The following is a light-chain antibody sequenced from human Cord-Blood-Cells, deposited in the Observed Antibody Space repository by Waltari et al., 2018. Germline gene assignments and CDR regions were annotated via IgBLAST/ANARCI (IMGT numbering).Light chain of an antibody. J-gene: IGLJ2*01. Sequence: QSALTQPPSASGPPGQSVTISCTGTSSDVGGYNYAPWYQQHPGKAPKLMIYEVSKRPSGVPDRFSGSKSGNTASLTVSGLQAEDEADYYCSSYAGSNNLVFGGGTKLTVL. CDR3: SSYAGSNNLV. V-gene: IGLV2-8*01. CDR1: SSDVGGYNY. CDR2: EVS.